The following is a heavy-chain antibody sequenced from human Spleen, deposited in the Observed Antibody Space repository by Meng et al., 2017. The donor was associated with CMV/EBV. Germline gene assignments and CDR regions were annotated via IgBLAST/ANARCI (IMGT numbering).Heavy chain of an antibody. CDR1: GFTFSSYS. CDR2: INSGTGRT. D-gene: IGHD2-15*01. CDR3: AKDYIVRGGLFDF. V-gene: IGHV3-23*03. Sequence: GESLKISCAASGFTFSSYSMNWVRQAPGKGLEWVSVINSGTGRTYYADSVKGRFTISRDNSKNTLYLHMNSLRVEDTAMYYCAKDYIVRGGLFDFWGQGTLVTVSS. J-gene: IGHJ4*02.